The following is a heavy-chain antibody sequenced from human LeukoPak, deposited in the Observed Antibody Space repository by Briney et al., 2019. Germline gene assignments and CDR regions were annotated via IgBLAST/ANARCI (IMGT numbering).Heavy chain of an antibody. CDR2: ISSNGGST. Sequence: GGSQRLSCAASGFTFSSYAMHWVRQAPGKGLGYVSSISSNGGSTYYANSVKGRFTISRDNSKNTLYLQMGSLRAEDMAVYYCACCGCSSNSCYGPYFDYWGQGTLVTVSS. V-gene: IGHV3-64*01. D-gene: IGHD2-2*01. CDR1: GFTFSSYA. J-gene: IGHJ4*02. CDR3: ACCGCSSNSCYGPYFDY.